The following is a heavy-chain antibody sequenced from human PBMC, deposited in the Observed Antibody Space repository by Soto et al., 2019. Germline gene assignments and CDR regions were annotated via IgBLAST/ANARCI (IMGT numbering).Heavy chain of an antibody. Sequence: SETLSLTCTVSGGSVGSGSYYWSWIRQPLGKGLEWIGYIYYSGNTDYNPSLRGRATISVDKAKNRFSLRLSSVTTADTALYYCARTTAVPNTLRSRYFFDYWGQGTLVTVSS. V-gene: IGHV4-61*01. D-gene: IGHD4-17*01. CDR1: GGSVGSGSYY. CDR2: IYYSGNT. J-gene: IGHJ4*02. CDR3: ARTTAVPNTLRSRYFFDY.